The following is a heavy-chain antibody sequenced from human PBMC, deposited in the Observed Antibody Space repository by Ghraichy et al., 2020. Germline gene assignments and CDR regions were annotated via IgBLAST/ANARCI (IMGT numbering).Heavy chain of an antibody. V-gene: IGHV3-48*02. D-gene: IGHD4-23*01. CDR1: GFTFSTYR. CDR2: ITSSSRTV. J-gene: IGHJ6*02. Sequence: LSLTCVGSGFTFSTYRMNWVRQSPGKGLEWVSYITSSSRTVSYADSVKGRFTISRDNAQNSLYLQMNSLRDVDTAVYYCARGSTVVRFFYYDGMDVWGQGTTVTVSS. CDR3: ARGSTVVRFFYYDGMDV.